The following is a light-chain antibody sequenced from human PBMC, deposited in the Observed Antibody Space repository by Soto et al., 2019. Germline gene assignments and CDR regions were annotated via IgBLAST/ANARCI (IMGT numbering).Light chain of an antibody. V-gene: IGLV2-11*01. CDR3: SSYAGSHTYEV. Sequence: QSALTQPRSVSGSPGQSVTISCTGTSSDVGAYNFVSWYQQNPGKAPKLIIYDVIKRPSGVPNRFSGSKSGNTASLTISGLQTEDEADYHCSSYAGSHTYEVFGGGTKL. CDR1: SSDVGAYNF. CDR2: DVI. J-gene: IGLJ3*02.